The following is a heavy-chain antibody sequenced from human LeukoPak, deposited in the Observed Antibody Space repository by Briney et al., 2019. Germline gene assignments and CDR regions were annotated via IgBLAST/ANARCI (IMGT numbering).Heavy chain of an antibody. J-gene: IGHJ4*02. CDR1: GFTFSSYS. CDR2: ISSSSTI. Sequence: GGSLRLSCAASGFTFSSYSMNWVRQAPGKGLEWVSYISSSSTIYYADSVKGRFTISRDNAKNSLYLQLNSLRAEDTAVYYCAREGFYDYVWGSYRFFYWGQGTLVTVSS. D-gene: IGHD3-16*02. V-gene: IGHV3-48*01. CDR3: AREGFYDYVWGSYRFFY.